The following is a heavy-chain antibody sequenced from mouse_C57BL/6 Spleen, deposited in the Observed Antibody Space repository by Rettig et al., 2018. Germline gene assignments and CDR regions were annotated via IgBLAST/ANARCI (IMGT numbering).Heavy chain of an antibody. CDR3: ARGGFDYEKGAMDY. CDR1: GYSFTSYW. J-gene: IGHJ4*01. D-gene: IGHD2-4*01. V-gene: IGHV1-64*01. CDR2: IHPSSGAT. Sequence: KLSCKASGYSFTSYWMHWMKQRPGQGLEWIGMIHPSSGATNYNEKFKTKATLTVDKSSSTAYMQLSSLTSEDSAVYYCARGGFDYEKGAMDYWGQGTSVTVSS.